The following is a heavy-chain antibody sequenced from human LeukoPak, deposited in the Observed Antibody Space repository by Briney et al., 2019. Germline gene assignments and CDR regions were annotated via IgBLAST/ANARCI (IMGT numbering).Heavy chain of an antibody. CDR3: ARDRDYYDSSGLHDAFDI. V-gene: IGHV1-2*02. CDR2: INPNSGGT. D-gene: IGHD3-22*01. Sequence: ASVKVSCKASGYTFTGYYMHWVRQAPGQGLEWMGWINPNSGGTNYAQKFQGRVTMTRDTSISTAYMELSRLRSDDTAVYYCARDRDYYDSSGLHDAFDIWGQGTMVTVSS. CDR1: GYTFTGYY. J-gene: IGHJ3*02.